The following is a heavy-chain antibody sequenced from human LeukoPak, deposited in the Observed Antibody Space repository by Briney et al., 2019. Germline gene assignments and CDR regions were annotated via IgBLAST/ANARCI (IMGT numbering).Heavy chain of an antibody. J-gene: IGHJ4*02. Sequence: ASVKVSCKASGYSFSNYAMHWVRQAPGQRPEWMGWINAGSGNTKYSQKFQGRVTITRDTSATTAYMELSSLTSEDTAVYYCARAGYCSGGSCYTFDYWGQGTLVTVSS. V-gene: IGHV1-3*01. CDR3: ARAGYCSGGSCYTFDY. D-gene: IGHD2-15*01. CDR2: INAGSGNT. CDR1: GYSFSNYA.